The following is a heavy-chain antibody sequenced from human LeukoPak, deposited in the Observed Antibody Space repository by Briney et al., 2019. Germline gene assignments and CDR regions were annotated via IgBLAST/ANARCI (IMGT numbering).Heavy chain of an antibody. CDR1: GGSISSGGYY. V-gene: IGHV4-31*03. J-gene: IGHJ5*02. CDR2: IYYSGST. D-gene: IGHD3-10*01. Sequence: SQTLSLTCTVSGGSISSGGYYWSWILQHPEKGLEWIGYIYYSGSTYYNPSPKSRFTISVDTSKNQFSLKLSSVTAAGTAVYYCARVTMVRGVNVVDPWGQGTLVTVSS. CDR3: ARVTMVRGVNVVDP.